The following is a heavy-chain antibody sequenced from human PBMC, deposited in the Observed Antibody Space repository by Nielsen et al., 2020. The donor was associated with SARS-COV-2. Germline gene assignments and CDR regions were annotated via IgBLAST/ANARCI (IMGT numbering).Heavy chain of an antibody. V-gene: IGHV1-46*01. CDR2: INPSGGST. CDR1: GYTFTSYY. J-gene: IGHJ4*02. D-gene: IGHD3-10*01. Sequence: ASVKVSCKASGYTFTSYYMHWVRQAPGQGLEWMGIINPSGGSTSYAQKFQGRVTMTRDTSTSTVYMELSSLRSEDTAVYYCARERRITMVRGALWNWGQGTLVTVSS. CDR3: ARERRITMVRGALWN.